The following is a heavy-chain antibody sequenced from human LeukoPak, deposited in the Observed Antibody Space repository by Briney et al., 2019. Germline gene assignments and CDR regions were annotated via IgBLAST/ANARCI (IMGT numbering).Heavy chain of an antibody. CDR2: IYHSGGT. Sequence: PSETLSLTCAVSGGSISSSNWWSWVRPPPGKGLEWIGEIYHSGGTNYNPSLKSRVTISVDRSKNQFSLNLNSVTAADTALYYCARGDGSGSGRWFDPWGQGTLITVSS. CDR3: ARGDGSGSGRWFDP. J-gene: IGHJ5*02. CDR1: GGSISSSNW. V-gene: IGHV4-4*02. D-gene: IGHD3-10*01.